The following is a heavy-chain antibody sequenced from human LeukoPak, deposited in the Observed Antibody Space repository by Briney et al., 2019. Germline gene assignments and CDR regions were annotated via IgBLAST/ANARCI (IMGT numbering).Heavy chain of an antibody. CDR3: TSDIVVVPAALGAFDI. Sequence: PGRSLRLSCTASGFTFGDYAMSWVRQAPGKGLEGVGFIRSKAYGGTTEYAASVKGRFTISRDDSKSIAYLQMNSLKTEDTAVYYCTSDIVVVPAALGAFDIWGQGTMVTVSS. D-gene: IGHD2-2*01. CDR1: GFTFGDYA. V-gene: IGHV3-49*04. J-gene: IGHJ3*02. CDR2: IRSKAYGGTT.